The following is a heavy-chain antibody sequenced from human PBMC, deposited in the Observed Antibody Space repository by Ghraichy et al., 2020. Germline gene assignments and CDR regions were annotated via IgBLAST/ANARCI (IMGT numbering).Heavy chain of an antibody. CDR1: GGSISSGGSY. V-gene: IGHV4-31*03. CDR2: ISYSGNT. CDR3: ARSDDYCGGTSCHRGVGAFDF. D-gene: IGHD2-2*02. Sequence: SETLSLTCTVSGGSISSGGSYWSWIRQHPGKGLEWIGYISYSGNTYYSPSLQSRVSISVDTSKNQFSLNLNSVTAADTAVYHCARSDDYCGGTSCHRGVGAFDFWGQVTIFTVSS. J-gene: IGHJ3*01.